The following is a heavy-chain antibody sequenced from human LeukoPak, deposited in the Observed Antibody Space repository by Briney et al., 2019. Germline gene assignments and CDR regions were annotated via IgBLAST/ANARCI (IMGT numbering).Heavy chain of an antibody. J-gene: IGHJ4*02. CDR2: ISAYNGNT. Sequence: GASVKVSCKASGYTFTSYGISWVRQAPGQGLEWMGWISAYNGNTNYAQKLQGRVTMTTDTSTSTAYMELRSLRSDDTAVYYCARSTPGGQWLPYKPWGQGTLVTVSS. CDR3: ARSTPGGQWLPYKP. CDR1: GYTFTSYG. V-gene: IGHV1-18*01. D-gene: IGHD6-19*01.